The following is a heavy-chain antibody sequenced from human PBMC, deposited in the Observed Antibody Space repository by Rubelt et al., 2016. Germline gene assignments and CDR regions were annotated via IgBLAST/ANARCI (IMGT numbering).Heavy chain of an antibody. J-gene: IGHJ6*03. D-gene: IGHD2-8*01. CDR2: INHSGNT. Sequence: QVRLQQWGAGLLKSSETLSLTCAVYGGSFSGYYWSWIRQPPGKGLEWIGEINHSGNTTYNPSLKSRVPFSVETSKTQFSLKLGSVTAADTAVYYCARGLAAGCHMDVWGKGTTVTVSS. CDR3: ARGLAAGCHMDV. V-gene: IGHV4-34*01. CDR1: GGSFSGYY.